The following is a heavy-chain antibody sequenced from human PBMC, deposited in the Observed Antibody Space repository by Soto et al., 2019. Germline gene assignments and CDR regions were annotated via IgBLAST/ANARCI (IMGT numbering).Heavy chain of an antibody. CDR2: LSDXGTTI. Sequence: SLRLSCAASGFTFRDYYMSWIRQAPGKGLEWIXYLSDXGTTIYYADSXXGRFTISXXNAKNSLYMQMNSMRAEDTAVYYCARDHDAFDIWGQGTMVTVSS. J-gene: IGHJ3*02. V-gene: IGHV3-11*01. CDR1: GFTFRDYY. CDR3: ARDHDAFDI.